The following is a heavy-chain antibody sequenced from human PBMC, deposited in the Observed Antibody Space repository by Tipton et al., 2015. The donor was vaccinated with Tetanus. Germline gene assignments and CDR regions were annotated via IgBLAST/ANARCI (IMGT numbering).Heavy chain of an antibody. CDR3: AGSQWLDGFIFDY. CDR2: ISHSGSP. Sequence: TLSLTCNVSGGPITKDYWSWIRQSPGKTLEWIGYISHSGSPNYNPSLKSRATVSVDTSKNQFSLDLTPVTAADTGVYYCAGSQWLDGFIFDYWGQGTLVTVSS. J-gene: IGHJ4*02. D-gene: IGHD6-19*01. CDR1: GGPITKDY. V-gene: IGHV4-59*01.